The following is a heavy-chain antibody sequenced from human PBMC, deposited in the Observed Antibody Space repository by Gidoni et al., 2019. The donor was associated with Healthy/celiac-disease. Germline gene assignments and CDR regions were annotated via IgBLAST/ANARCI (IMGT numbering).Heavy chain of an antibody. CDR1: GYSFNSYW. Sequence: EVQLVQSGAEVKKPGASLRISCKGSGYSFNSYWIIWVRQKPGKGLEWMGRIDPSDSYTNYSPSFQGNVTISADKSISTAYLQWSSLKASDTAIYYCARRDRGSYYPWGWFDPWGQGTLVTVSS. D-gene: IGHD1-26*01. CDR2: IDPSDSYT. V-gene: IGHV5-10-1*03. J-gene: IGHJ5*02. CDR3: ARRDRGSYYPWGWFDP.